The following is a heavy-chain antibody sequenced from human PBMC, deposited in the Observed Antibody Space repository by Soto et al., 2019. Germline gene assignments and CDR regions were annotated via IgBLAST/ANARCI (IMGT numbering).Heavy chain of an antibody. V-gene: IGHV5-51*01. Sequence: GESLKISCKGSGYSFTSYWIGWVRRMPGKGLEWMGIIYPGDSDTRYSPSFQGQVTISADKSISTAYLQWSSLKASYTAMYYCASHDSSGYNAFHIWGQGTMVTVSS. D-gene: IGHD3-22*01. CDR1: GYSFTSYW. CDR3: ASHDSSGYNAFHI. J-gene: IGHJ3*02. CDR2: IYPGDSDT.